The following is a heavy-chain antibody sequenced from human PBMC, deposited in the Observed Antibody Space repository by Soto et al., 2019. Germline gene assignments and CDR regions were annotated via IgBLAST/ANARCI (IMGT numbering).Heavy chain of an antibody. CDR1: GYTFTSYG. D-gene: IGHD2-15*01. CDR3: ASVNPPYCSGGSCYGGAWFDP. V-gene: IGHV1-18*01. Sequence: QVQLVQSGAEVKKPGASVKVSCKASGYTFTSYGISWVRQAPGQGLEWMGWISAYNGNTNYAQKLQGRVTMTTDTSTSTAYMELRSLRSDDTAVYYCASVNPPYCSGGSCYGGAWFDPWGQGTLVTVSS. J-gene: IGHJ5*02. CDR2: ISAYNGNT.